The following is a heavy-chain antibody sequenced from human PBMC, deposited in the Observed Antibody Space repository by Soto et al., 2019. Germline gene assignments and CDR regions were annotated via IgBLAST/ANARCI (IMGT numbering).Heavy chain of an antibody. V-gene: IGHV3-30-3*01. Sequence: QVQLVESGGGVVQPGRSLRLSCAASGFTFSSYAMHWVRQAPGKGLEWVAVISYDGSNKYYADSVKGRFTISRDNSKNTLYLQMNSLRAEDTAVYYCARIRYGDAYVYYAGMDVW. CDR2: ISYDGSNK. J-gene: IGHJ6*01. D-gene: IGHD4-17*01. CDR1: GFTFSSYA. CDR3: ARIRYGDAYVYYAGMDV.